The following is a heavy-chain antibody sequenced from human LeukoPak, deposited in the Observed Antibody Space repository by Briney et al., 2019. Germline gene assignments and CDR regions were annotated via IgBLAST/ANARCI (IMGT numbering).Heavy chain of an antibody. V-gene: IGHV3-49*04. Sequence: GGSLRLSCTASGFTFGDYAMSWVRQAPGKGLEWVGFIRSKAYGGTTEYAASVKGRFTISRDDSKSIAYLQMNSLRTEDTAVYYCTRAVCSGGSCYYYYYYMDVWGKGTTVTISS. CDR2: IRSKAYGGTT. CDR3: TRAVCSGGSCYYYYYYMDV. J-gene: IGHJ6*03. D-gene: IGHD2-15*01. CDR1: GFTFGDYA.